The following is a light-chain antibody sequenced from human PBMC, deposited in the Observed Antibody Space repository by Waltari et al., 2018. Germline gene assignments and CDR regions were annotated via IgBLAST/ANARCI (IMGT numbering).Light chain of an antibody. CDR3: QQASRGPLT. J-gene: IGKJ1*01. V-gene: IGKV1-39*01. CDR1: QSTGRY. Sequence: SIGDRVTITCRASQSTGRYLSWYQQKSGRAPKLLISFASSLESGVPSRFSGTGSGTDFTLTINSLQPEDIGTYYCQQASRGPLTFGQGT. CDR2: FAS.